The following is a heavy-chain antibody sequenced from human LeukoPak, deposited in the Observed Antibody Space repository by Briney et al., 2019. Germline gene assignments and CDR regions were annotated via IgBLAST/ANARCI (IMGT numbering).Heavy chain of an antibody. V-gene: IGHV4-61*01. CDR2: IYYSGST. J-gene: IGHJ4*02. D-gene: IGHD4-11*01. Sequence: SETLSLTCTVSGGSVSSGSYYWSWIRQPPGKGLEWIGYIYYSGSTNYNPSLRSRVTISVDTSKNQFSLKLSSVTAADTAVYYCAGTTVTTGDSWGQGTLVTVSS. CDR1: GGSVSSGSYY. CDR3: AGTTVTTGDS.